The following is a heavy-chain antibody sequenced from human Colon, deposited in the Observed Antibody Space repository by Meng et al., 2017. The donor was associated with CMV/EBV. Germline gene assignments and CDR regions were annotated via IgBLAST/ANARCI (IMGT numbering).Heavy chain of an antibody. J-gene: IGHJ4*02. CDR2: ISASGGST. Sequence: GESLKISCADSGFTFSSYAMNWVRQAPGKGLEWVSGISASGGSTFYADSVKGRFTISRDNSKNTLYLQMISLRVEDTAVYYCARVSSSGWYAIDYWGQGTLVTVSS. D-gene: IGHD6-19*01. CDR3: ARVSSSGWYAIDY. CDR1: GFTFSSYA. V-gene: IGHV3-23*01.